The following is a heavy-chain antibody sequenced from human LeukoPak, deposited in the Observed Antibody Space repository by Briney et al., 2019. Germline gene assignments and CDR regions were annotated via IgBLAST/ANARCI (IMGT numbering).Heavy chain of an antibody. CDR3: ARVGYSSSWYFDY. Sequence: SETLSHTCTVSGGSISSYYWSWIRQPPGKGLEWIGYIYYSGSTNYNPSLKSRVTISVDTSKNQLSLKLSSVTAADTAVYYCARVGYSSSWYFDYWGQGTLVTVSS. D-gene: IGHD6-13*01. J-gene: IGHJ4*02. V-gene: IGHV4-59*01. CDR1: GGSISSYY. CDR2: IYYSGST.